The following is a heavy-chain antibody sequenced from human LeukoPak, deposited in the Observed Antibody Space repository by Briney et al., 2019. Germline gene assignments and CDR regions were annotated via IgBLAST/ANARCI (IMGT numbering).Heavy chain of an antibody. CDR3: FGRPRYYYYGMDV. J-gene: IGHJ6*02. Sequence: SETLSLTCAVYGGPFSGYYWSWIRQPPGKGLEWIGEINHSGSTNYNPSLKSRVTISVDTSKNQFSLKLSSVTAADTAVYYCFGRPRYYYYGMDVWGQGTTVTVSS. D-gene: IGHD3-10*01. CDR1: GGPFSGYY. CDR2: INHSGST. V-gene: IGHV4-34*01.